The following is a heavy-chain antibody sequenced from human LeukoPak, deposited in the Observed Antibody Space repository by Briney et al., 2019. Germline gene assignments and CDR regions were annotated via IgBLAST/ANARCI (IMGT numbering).Heavy chain of an antibody. Sequence: GGSLRLSCAASGFTFSSYSMNWVRQAPGKGLKWVSSISSSSSYIYYADSVKGRFTISRDNAKNSLYLQMNSLRAEDTAVYYCASGELLPNRFDPWGQGTLVTVSS. CDR1: GFTFSSYS. D-gene: IGHD1-26*01. CDR2: ISSSSSYI. CDR3: ASGELLPNRFDP. J-gene: IGHJ5*02. V-gene: IGHV3-21*01.